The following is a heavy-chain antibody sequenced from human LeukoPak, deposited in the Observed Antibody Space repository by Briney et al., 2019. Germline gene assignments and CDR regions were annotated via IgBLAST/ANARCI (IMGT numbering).Heavy chain of an antibody. Sequence: GGSLRLSRAASGFTVSSNYMSWVRQAPGKGLEWVSVIYSGGSTYYADSVKGRFTISRHNSKNTLYLQMNSLRAEDTAVYYCARYSSGWYEEEFDYWGQGTLVTVSS. CDR2: IYSGGST. J-gene: IGHJ4*02. D-gene: IGHD6-19*01. CDR3: ARYSSGWYEEEFDY. CDR1: GFTVSSNY. V-gene: IGHV3-53*04.